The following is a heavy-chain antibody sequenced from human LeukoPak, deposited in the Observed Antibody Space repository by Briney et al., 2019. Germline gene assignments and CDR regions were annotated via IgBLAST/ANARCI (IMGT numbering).Heavy chain of an antibody. CDR1: GGSISSSSYY. Sequence: PSETLSLTCTVSGGSISSSSYYWGWIRQPPGKGLEWIGSIYYSGSTYYNPSLESRVTISVDTSKNQFSLKLSSVTAADTAVYYCARTSAWNGAPSVWGQGTLVTVSS. CDR2: IYYSGST. D-gene: IGHD1-1*01. V-gene: IGHV4-39*07. J-gene: IGHJ4*02. CDR3: ARTSAWNGAPSV.